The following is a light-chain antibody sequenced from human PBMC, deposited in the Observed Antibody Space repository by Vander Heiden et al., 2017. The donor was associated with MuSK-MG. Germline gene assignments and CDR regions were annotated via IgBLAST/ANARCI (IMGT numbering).Light chain of an antibody. Sequence: DILVTQSPLSLAVTPGEPASMSCRSSQSLLSSNGHTYLNWYLQKPGQSPQLLIYLAFNRAPGVPERFSGSVSGTDFTLKISRVEAEDVGIYYCFQAPQVPLHFGGGTKVEIK. CDR3: FQAPQVPLH. V-gene: IGKV2-28*01. CDR1: QSLLSSNGHTY. CDR2: LAF. J-gene: IGKJ4*01.